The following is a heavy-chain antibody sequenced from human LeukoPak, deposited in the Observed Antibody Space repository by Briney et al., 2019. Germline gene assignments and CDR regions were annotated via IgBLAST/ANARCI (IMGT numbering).Heavy chain of an antibody. Sequence: PGRSLRLSCAASGFIFDDYAMHWVRQAPGKGLEWVSGISWNSGNIAYADSVKGRFTISRDNAKNSLYLQMNSLRAEDTALYYCTKDSHSNYVLGWEDYWGQGTLVTVSS. V-gene: IGHV3-9*01. CDR2: ISWNSGNI. CDR3: TKDSHSNYVLGWEDY. CDR1: GFIFDDYA. J-gene: IGHJ4*02. D-gene: IGHD4-11*01.